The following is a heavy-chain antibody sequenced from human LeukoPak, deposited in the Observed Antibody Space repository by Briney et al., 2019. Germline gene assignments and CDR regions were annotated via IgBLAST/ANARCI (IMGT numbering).Heavy chain of an antibody. Sequence: ASVKVSCKASGGTFSSYAISWVRQAPGQGLEWMGWISAYNGNTNYAQKLQGRVTMTTDTSTSTAYMELRSLRSDDTAVYYCARDFLGYCSGGSCYGFDYWGQGTLVTVSS. CDR2: ISAYNGNT. V-gene: IGHV1-18*01. CDR1: GGTFSSYA. J-gene: IGHJ4*02. CDR3: ARDFLGYCSGGSCYGFDY. D-gene: IGHD2-15*01.